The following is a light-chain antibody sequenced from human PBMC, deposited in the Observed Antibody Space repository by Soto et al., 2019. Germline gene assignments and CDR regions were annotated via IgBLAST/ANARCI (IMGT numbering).Light chain of an antibody. J-gene: IGLJ1*01. CDR2: DVS. V-gene: IGLV2-14*03. CDR3: GSYTTSSNYV. CDR1: ISDVGSYNY. Sequence: QSALTQPASVSGSPGQSITISCTGTISDVGSYNYFSWYQQYPGKAPKLMIYDVSTPPSGVSDRFSGSKSGNTASLTISGLRAEDEADYYCGSYTTSSNYVFGTGTKLTVL.